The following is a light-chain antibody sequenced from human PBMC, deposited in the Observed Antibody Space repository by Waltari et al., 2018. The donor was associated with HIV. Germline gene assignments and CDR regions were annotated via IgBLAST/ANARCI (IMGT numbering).Light chain of an antibody. CDR2: AAS. J-gene: IGKJ1*01. CDR3: LQDYNYPRT. Sequence: AIKMTQSPSSLSASVGDRVTITCRASQGIRNDLGWYQQKPGKPPKLLIYAASSLQSGVPSRFSGSGSGTDFTFTISSLQPEDFATYYCLQDYNYPRTFGQGTKVEIK. V-gene: IGKV1-6*01. CDR1: QGIRND.